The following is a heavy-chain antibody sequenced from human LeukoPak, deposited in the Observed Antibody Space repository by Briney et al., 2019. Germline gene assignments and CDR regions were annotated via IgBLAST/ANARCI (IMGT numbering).Heavy chain of an antibody. V-gene: IGHV4-59*01. J-gene: IGHJ4*02. CDR3: ARGVYIAAAQYAY. D-gene: IGHD6-13*01. Sequence: SETLSLTCTVSGGSISSYYWSWIRQPPGKGLEWVGYIYYSGTTNYNPSLKSRVTISVDTSKNQFSLKLSSVTAADTAVYYCARGVYIAAAQYAYWGQGTLVTVSS. CDR2: IYYSGTT. CDR1: GGSISSYY.